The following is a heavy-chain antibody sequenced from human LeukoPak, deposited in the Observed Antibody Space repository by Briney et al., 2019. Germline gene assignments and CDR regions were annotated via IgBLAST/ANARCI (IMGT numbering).Heavy chain of an antibody. J-gene: IGHJ4*02. CDR1: GGSISSSSYY. D-gene: IGHD2-8*02. V-gene: IGHV4-39*01. Sequence: PSETLSLTCTVSGGSISSSSYYWDWIRQPPGKGLEWIGSIYYSGNTYYNPSLKSRVTISVDTSKNQFSLKLSSVTAADTAVYYCARRVGILVLSGRGLDYFDYWGQGTLVTVSS. CDR2: IYYSGNT. CDR3: ARRVGILVLSGRGLDYFDY.